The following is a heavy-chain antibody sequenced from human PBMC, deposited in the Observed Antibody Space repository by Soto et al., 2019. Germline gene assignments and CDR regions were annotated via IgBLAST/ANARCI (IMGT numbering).Heavy chain of an antibody. Sequence: KTWETLSLTCTVSGGSISSSSYYWGWIRQPPGKGLEWIGSIYYSGSTYYNPSLKSRVTISVDTSKNQFPLKLSSVTAADTAVYYCARLRMTTVTTPYYYYGMDVWGQGTTVTVSS. CDR1: GGSISSSSYY. CDR2: IYYSGST. J-gene: IGHJ6*02. D-gene: IGHD4-17*01. CDR3: ARLRMTTVTTPYYYYGMDV. V-gene: IGHV4-39*01.